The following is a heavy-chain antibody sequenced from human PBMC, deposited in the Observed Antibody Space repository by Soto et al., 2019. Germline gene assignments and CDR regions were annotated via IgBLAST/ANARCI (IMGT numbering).Heavy chain of an antibody. CDR1: GFTFSSYA. J-gene: IGHJ3*02. D-gene: IGHD3-10*01. CDR3: ARGPQLLWFGSDPKKIDAFDI. CDR2: ISYDGSNK. V-gene: IGHV3-30-3*01. Sequence: QVQLVESGGGVVQPGRSLRLSCAASGFTFSSYAMHWVRQAPGKGLEWVAVISYDGSNKYYADSVKGRFTISRDNSKNTLYLQMNSLRAEDTAVYYCARGPQLLWFGSDPKKIDAFDIWGQGTMVTVSS.